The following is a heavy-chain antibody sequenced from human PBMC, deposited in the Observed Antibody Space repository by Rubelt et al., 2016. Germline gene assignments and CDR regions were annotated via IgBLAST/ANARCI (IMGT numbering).Heavy chain of an antibody. CDR1: SSYY. D-gene: IGHD6-13*01. CDR2: IYYSGST. V-gene: IGHV4-59*12. CDR3: ARVPYSSSWYGTRGYFDY. Sequence: SSYYWSWIRQPPGKGLEWIGYIYYSGSTNYNPSLKSRVTISVDTSKNQFSLKLSSVTAADTAVYYCARVPYSSSWYGTRGYFDYWGQGTLVTVSS. J-gene: IGHJ4*02.